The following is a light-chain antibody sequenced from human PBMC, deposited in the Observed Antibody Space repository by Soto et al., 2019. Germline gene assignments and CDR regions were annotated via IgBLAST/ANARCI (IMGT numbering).Light chain of an antibody. Sequence: EIVLTQSPGTLSLSRGERATLSCRASQSVSSSYLAWYQQKPGQAPRLLIYGASSRATGIPDRFSGSGSGTDFTLTISRLGPEDFAVYYCQQYGSSPRTFGQGTKV. V-gene: IGKV3-20*01. CDR2: GAS. CDR1: QSVSSSY. J-gene: IGKJ1*01. CDR3: QQYGSSPRT.